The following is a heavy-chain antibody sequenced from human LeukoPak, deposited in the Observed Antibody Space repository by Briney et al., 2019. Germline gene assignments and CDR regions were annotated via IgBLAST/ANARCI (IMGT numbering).Heavy chain of an antibody. Sequence: GGSLRLSCAASGFNFNKYDVTWARQAPGKGLEWVSTITGRSDKTYYTDSVKGRFVTSRDNSKDTLYLQMNSLRAEDTALYYCAKGGWLDDLGQGALVTVSS. V-gene: IGHV3-23*01. D-gene: IGHD6-19*01. CDR2: ITGRSDKT. J-gene: IGHJ4*02. CDR3: AKGGWLDD. CDR1: GFNFNKYD.